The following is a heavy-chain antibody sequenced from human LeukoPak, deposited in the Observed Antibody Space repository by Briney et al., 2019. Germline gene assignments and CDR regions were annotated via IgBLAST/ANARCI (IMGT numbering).Heavy chain of an antibody. D-gene: IGHD3-10*01. J-gene: IGHJ4*02. CDR2: ISGYDNSL. V-gene: IGHV3-21*01. CDR1: GFGLSDTS. Sequence: GGSLRVSCRASGFGLSDTSVTWVRQAPGKGLECVSSISGYDNSLYYEDSVRGRFTISRDDATNSVYLQMSSLRAEDTAIYYCARVPKQRLLLQWISDLWGQGTPVIVSS. CDR3: ARVPKQRLLLQWISDL.